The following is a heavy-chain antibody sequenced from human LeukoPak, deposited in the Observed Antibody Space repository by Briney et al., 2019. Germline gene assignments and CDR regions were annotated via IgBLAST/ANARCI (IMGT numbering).Heavy chain of an antibody. CDR3: ARVLYSSSLFDY. CDR2: IYYSGST. D-gene: IGHD6-13*01. Sequence: SETLSLTCTVSGGSISSYYWSWIRQPPGKGLEWIGYIYYSGSTYYNPSLKSRVTISVDTSKNEFSLQLSSVTAADTAVYYCARVLYSSSLFDYWGQGTLVTVSS. CDR1: GGSISSYY. J-gene: IGHJ4*02. V-gene: IGHV4-59*12.